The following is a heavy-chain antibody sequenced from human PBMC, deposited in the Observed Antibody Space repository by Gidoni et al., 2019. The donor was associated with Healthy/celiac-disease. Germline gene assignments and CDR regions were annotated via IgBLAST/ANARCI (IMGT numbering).Heavy chain of an antibody. J-gene: IGHJ4*02. D-gene: IGHD1-7*01. CDR3: AKEWDLTGTTRGDY. Sequence: EVQLLESGGGLVQPGGSLRLPCAASGFTFRSYAMSWVRQAPGKGLEWVSASSGSGGSTYYADSVKGRFTISRDNSKNTLYLQMNSLRAEDTAVYYCAKEWDLTGTTRGDYWGQGTLVTVSS. CDR2: SSGSGGST. CDR1: GFTFRSYA. V-gene: IGHV3-23*01.